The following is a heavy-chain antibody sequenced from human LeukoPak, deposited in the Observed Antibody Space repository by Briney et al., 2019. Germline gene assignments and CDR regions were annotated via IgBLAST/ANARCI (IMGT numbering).Heavy chain of an antibody. Sequence: PGGSLRLSCAASGFTFSTYVMHWVRQAPGKGLEWVAFIRYHGSNKYYADSVKGRFTISRDNSKNTLYLQMNSLRAEDTAVYFCAKPRRDYDILTASDYWGQGTLVTVSS. CDR1: GFTFSTYV. J-gene: IGHJ4*02. CDR2: IRYHGSNK. V-gene: IGHV3-30*02. D-gene: IGHD3-9*01. CDR3: AKPRRDYDILTASDY.